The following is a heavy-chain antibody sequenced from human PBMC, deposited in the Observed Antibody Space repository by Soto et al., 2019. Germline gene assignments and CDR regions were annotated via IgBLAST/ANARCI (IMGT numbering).Heavy chain of an antibody. CDR3: ARGKGQWLVTTNYYYYYGMDV. CDR1: GGSFSGYY. Sequence: SETLSLTCAVYGGSFSGYYWSWIRQPPGKGLEWIGEINHSGSTNYNPSLKSRVTISVDTSKNQFSLKLSSVTAADTAVYYCARGKGQWLVTTNYYYYYGMDVWGQGTTVTVSS. V-gene: IGHV4-34*01. CDR2: INHSGST. J-gene: IGHJ6*02. D-gene: IGHD6-19*01.